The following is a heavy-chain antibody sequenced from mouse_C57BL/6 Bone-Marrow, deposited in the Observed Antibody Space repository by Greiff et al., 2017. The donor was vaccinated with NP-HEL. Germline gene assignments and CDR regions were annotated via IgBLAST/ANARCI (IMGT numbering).Heavy chain of an antibody. D-gene: IGHD1-1*01. J-gene: IGHJ1*03. CDR1: GYTFTSYW. CDR2: IDPSGSYT. Sequence: QVQLQQSGAELVKPGASVKLSCKASGYTFTSYWMQWVKQRPGQGLEWIGEIDPSGSYTNYTQKFKGQATLTVDTSSSTASMQLSSLTSEDSAVYYSAIDITTVVAKRCYFDVWGTGTTVTVSS. CDR3: AIDITTVVAKRCYFDV. V-gene: IGHV1-50*01.